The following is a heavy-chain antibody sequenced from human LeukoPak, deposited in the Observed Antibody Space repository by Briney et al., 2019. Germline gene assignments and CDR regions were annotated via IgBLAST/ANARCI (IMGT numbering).Heavy chain of an antibody. J-gene: IGHJ3*02. V-gene: IGHV4-59*08. CDR2: IYYSGST. CDR3: ARKFTIHGAFDI. CDR1: GGSISSYY. Sequence: SETLSLTCTVPGGSISSYYWSWIRQPPGKGLEWIGYIYYSGSTNYNPSLKSRVTISVDTSKNQFSLKLSSVTAADTAVYYCARKFTIHGAFDIWGQGTMVTVSS. D-gene: IGHD3-10*01.